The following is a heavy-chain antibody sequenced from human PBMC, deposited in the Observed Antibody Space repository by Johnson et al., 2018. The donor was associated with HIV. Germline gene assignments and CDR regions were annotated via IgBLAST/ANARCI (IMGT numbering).Heavy chain of an antibody. D-gene: IGHD1-26*01. CDR3: ARDQGGSYYAAFDI. J-gene: IGHJ3*02. Sequence: EQLVESGGGLIQPGGSLRLSCAASGFTVSINYMSWVRQAPGKGLEWVSVIYSGGSTYYADSVKGRFTISRDNSKNTLYLQMNSLRAEDTAVYYCARDQGGSYYAAFDIWGQGTMVTVSS. CDR1: GFTVSINY. V-gene: IGHV3-53*01. CDR2: IYSGGST.